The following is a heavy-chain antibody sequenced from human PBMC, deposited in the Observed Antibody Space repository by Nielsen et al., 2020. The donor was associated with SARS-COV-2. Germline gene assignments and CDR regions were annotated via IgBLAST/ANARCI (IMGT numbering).Heavy chain of an antibody. V-gene: IGHV3-48*02. D-gene: IGHD3-10*01. J-gene: IGHJ6*02. CDR2: ISSSSSTI. CDR1: GFTFSSYS. CDR3: ARMYRSGSYSLAYYYYGMDV. Sequence: GESLKISCAASGFTFSSYSMYWVRQAPGKGLEWVSYISSSSSTIYYADSVKGRFTISRDNAKNSLYLQMNSLRDEDTAVYYCARMYRSGSYSLAYYYYGMDVWGQGTTVTVSS.